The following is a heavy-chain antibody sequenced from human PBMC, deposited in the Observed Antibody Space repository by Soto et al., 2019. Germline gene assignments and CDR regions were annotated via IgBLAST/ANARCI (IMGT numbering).Heavy chain of an antibody. CDR2: VSPYNGDT. CDR3: AREVGHMDV. J-gene: IGHJ6*02. CDR1: GYTFTTYG. V-gene: IGHV1-18*04. D-gene: IGHD2-2*01. Sequence: QVQLVQSGAEVKKPGASVKVSCKASGYTFTTYGINWVRQAPGQGLEWMGWVSPYNGDTSYAQKVQGRVTMTTDTSTRTAYLELRSLRSDDTAVYYCAREVGHMDVLGQGTTVTVSS.